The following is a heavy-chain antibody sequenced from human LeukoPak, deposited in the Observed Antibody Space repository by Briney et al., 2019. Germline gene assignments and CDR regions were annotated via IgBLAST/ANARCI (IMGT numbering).Heavy chain of an antibody. CDR1: GFTFSSYA. Sequence: PGGSLRLSCAASGFTFSSYAMSWVSQAPGKGLEWVSSITSSGGSTYYAGSVKGQFTISRDNSKNTAYLQMNSLRAEDTAVYYCAKDRPNYYDSSGHYYRRNGDYWGQGTLVTVSS. CDR2: ITSSGGST. D-gene: IGHD3-22*01. V-gene: IGHV3-23*01. J-gene: IGHJ4*02. CDR3: AKDRPNYYDSSGHYYRRNGDY.